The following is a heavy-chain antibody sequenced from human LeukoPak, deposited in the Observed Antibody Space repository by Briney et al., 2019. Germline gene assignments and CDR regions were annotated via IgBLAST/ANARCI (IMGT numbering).Heavy chain of an antibody. Sequence: SETLSLTCTVSGGSIGSSSYYWGWIRQPPGKGLEWIGSIYYSGSTYYNPSLKSRVTISVDTSKNQFSLKLSSVTAADTAVYYCASLVGHVDTAMVRDYWGQGTLVTVSS. J-gene: IGHJ4*02. CDR3: ASLVGHVDTAMVRDY. CDR1: GGSIGSSSYY. V-gene: IGHV4-39*01. D-gene: IGHD5-18*01. CDR2: IYYSGST.